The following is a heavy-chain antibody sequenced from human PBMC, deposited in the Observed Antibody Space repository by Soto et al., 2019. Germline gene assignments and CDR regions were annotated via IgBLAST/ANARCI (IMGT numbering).Heavy chain of an antibody. CDR3: ARLVYDTRLNYMCFDF. J-gene: IGHJ4*02. V-gene: IGHV4-4*08. Sequence: PSESLSLTCVVSGGSITSYDWRWIRQFPGKGLEYIGEIFTDGTANYYPSFERRVTISGDTARNQLSLKLTSVTAADTAVYFCARLVYDTRLNYMCFDFWGPGTLVTVSS. CDR2: IFTDGTA. CDR1: GGSITSYD. D-gene: IGHD3-10*01.